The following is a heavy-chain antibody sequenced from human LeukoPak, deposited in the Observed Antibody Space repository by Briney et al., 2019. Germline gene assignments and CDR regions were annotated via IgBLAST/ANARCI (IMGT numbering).Heavy chain of an antibody. CDR3: ARDSVKLKSSSSVSPFDY. CDR2: INPNSGGT. J-gene: IGHJ4*02. D-gene: IGHD6-6*01. Sequence: ASVKVSCKASGYTFTGYYMHWVRQAPGQGLEWMGWINPNSGGTNYAQKFQGRVTMTRDTSISTAYMELSSLRSEDMAVYYCARDSVKLKSSSSVSPFDYWGQGTLVTVSS. CDR1: GYTFTGYY. V-gene: IGHV1-2*02.